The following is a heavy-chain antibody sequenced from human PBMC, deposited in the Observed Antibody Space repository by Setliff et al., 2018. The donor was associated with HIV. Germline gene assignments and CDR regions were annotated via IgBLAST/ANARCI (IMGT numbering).Heavy chain of an antibody. CDR3: ARVGNNRLQFFDH. CDR2: INAGNGNR. CDR1: GYTFKSYD. Sequence: ASVKVSCKTSGYTFKSYDINWVRQAPGQRPEWMARINAGNGNREYSPRFQGRVTITADTSASTMYMELSSLRSEDTAVYYCARVGNNRLQFFDHWGQGTLVTVSS. V-gene: IGHV1-3*01. D-gene: IGHD5-12*01. J-gene: IGHJ4*02.